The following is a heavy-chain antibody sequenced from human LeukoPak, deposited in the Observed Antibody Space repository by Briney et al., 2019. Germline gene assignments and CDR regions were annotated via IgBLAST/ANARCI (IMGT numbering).Heavy chain of an antibody. V-gene: IGHV1-2*06. CDR1: GYTFTGYY. D-gene: IGHD3-3*01. CDR3: ARVSADFWSGYSGRDAFDI. CDR2: INPNSGGT. Sequence: GASVKVSCKASGYTFTGYYMHWVRQAPGQGLEWMGRINPNSGGTNYAQKFQGRVTMTRDTSISTAYMELSRLRSDDTAVYYCARVSADFWSGYSGRDAFDIWGQGTMVTVSS. J-gene: IGHJ3*02.